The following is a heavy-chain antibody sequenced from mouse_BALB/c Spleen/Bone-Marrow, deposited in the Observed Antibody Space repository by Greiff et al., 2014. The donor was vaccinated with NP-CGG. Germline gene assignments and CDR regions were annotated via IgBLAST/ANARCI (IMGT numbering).Heavy chain of an antibody. CDR2: IDPSDTAT. CDR3: ARSPRRYDTGDAMDY. CDR1: GYTFISYW. V-gene: IGHV1-69*02. J-gene: IGHJ4*01. Sequence: VQLQQSGAELVKPGAPVKLSCKASGYTFISYWMNWVKQRPGRGLEWIGRIDPSDTATHYNQKFKNKATLTVDKSSSAAYIHLSSLTSESSAVYYCARSPRRYDTGDAMDYWGQGTSVTVSS. D-gene: IGHD2-14*01.